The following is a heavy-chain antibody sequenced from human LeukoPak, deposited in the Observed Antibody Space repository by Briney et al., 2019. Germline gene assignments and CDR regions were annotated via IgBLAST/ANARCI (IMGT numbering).Heavy chain of an antibody. CDR1: GFTSSAYT. D-gene: IGHD3-10*01. CDR3: ATLRGDY. J-gene: IGHJ4*02. Sequence: GGPLRPSFAAPGFTSSAYTMSWFGQPPGKGLEWVSYISSSGSTIYYADSVKGRFTISRDNAKNSLYLQMNSLRAEDTAVYYCATLRGDYWGQGTLVTVSS. V-gene: IGHV3-11*01. CDR2: ISSSGSTI.